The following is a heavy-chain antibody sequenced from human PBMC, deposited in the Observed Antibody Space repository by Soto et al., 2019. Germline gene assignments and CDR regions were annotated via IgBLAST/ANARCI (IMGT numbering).Heavy chain of an antibody. J-gene: IGHJ4*02. CDR2: IIPIFGTA. Sequence: SVTVSFKXSGGTFRSYAISWVRQAPGQGLEWMGGIIPIFGTANYAQKFQGRVTITADKSTSTAYMELSSLRSEDTAVYYCARTSSRKYYFDYWGQGTLVTVSS. V-gene: IGHV1-69*06. CDR1: GGTFRSYA. CDR3: ARTSSRKYYFDY. D-gene: IGHD6-13*01.